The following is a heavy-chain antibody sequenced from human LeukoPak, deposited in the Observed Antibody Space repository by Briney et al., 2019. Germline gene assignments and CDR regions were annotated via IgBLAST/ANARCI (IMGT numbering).Heavy chain of an antibody. V-gene: IGHV2-70*04. J-gene: IGHJ4*02. CDR1: GFSLSTSGMR. Sequence: SGPTLVKPTQTLTLTCTFSGFSLSTSGMRVNWICQPPGKALEWLARVDWDDDKFYSTSLKTRLTISKDTSKNQVVLTMTNMDPVDTATYYCARSTNMVRGVSFDYWGQGTLVTVSS. CDR3: ARSTNMVRGVSFDY. CDR2: VDWDDDK. D-gene: IGHD3-10*01.